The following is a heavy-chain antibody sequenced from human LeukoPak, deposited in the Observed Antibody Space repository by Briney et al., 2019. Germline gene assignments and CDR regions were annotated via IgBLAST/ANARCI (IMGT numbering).Heavy chain of an antibody. CDR3: APSGEVVPAAIDY. V-gene: IGHV3-30*02. D-gene: IGHD2-2*01. CDR1: GFTFSSYG. CDR2: IRYDGSNK. Sequence: GGSLGLSCAASGFTFSSYGMHWVRQAPGKGLEWVAFIRYDGSNKYYADSVKGRFTISRDNSKNTLYLQMNSLRAEDTAVYYCAPSGEVVPAAIDYWGQGTLVTVSS. J-gene: IGHJ4*02.